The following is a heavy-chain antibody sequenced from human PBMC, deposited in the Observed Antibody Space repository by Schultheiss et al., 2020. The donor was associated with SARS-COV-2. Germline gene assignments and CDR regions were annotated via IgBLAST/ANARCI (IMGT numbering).Heavy chain of an antibody. V-gene: IGHV3-7*03. Sequence: GGSLRLSCAASGFTFSNAWMSWVRQAPGKGLEWVANIKQDGSEKYYVDSVKGRFTISRDNSKNTLYLQMNSLRAEDTAVYYCTTDRYYGSVDYYYGMDVWGQGTTVTVSS. J-gene: IGHJ6*02. CDR1: GFTFSNAW. D-gene: IGHD3-10*01. CDR3: TTDRYYGSVDYYYGMDV. CDR2: IKQDGSEK.